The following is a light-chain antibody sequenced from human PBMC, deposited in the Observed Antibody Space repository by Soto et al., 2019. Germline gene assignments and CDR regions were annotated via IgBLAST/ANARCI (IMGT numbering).Light chain of an antibody. CDR2: GAS. Sequence: EIVLTQSPGTLSLSPGERATLSCRAGQSISSTYLAWYQQKPGQAPRLLIYGASSRATGIPDRFSGSGSGTDFTLTISRLEPEDFAVYYCRQYGSSPPWTFGQGIKVEIK. V-gene: IGKV3-20*01. CDR1: QSISSTY. CDR3: RQYGSSPPWT. J-gene: IGKJ1*01.